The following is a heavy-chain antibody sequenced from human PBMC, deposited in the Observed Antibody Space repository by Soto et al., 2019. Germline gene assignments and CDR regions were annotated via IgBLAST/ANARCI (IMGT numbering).Heavy chain of an antibody. CDR1: GGSVSSGSYY. D-gene: IGHD6-13*01. Sequence: PSETLSLTCTVSGGSVSSGSYYWSWIRQPPGKGLEWIGYIYYSGSTNYNPSLKSRVTISVDTSKNQFSLKLSSVTAADTAVYYCARDLGQLNYYDGMDVWGQGTTVTVSS. CDR3: ARDLGQLNYYDGMDV. V-gene: IGHV4-61*01. J-gene: IGHJ6*02. CDR2: IYYSGST.